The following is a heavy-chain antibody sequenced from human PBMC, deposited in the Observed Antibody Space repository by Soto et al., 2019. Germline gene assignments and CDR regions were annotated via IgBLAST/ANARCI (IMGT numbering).Heavy chain of an antibody. Sequence: QVQLVQSGAEVKKPGSSVKVSCKASRGTFGTYVITWVRQAPGQGLEWMGGIIPIFGSTTYAQRFQGRVTFTADTAASSAYMDLSNLRSEDTAVYYCARGPSLGGNFASWGQGTLVTVSS. CDR2: IIPIFGST. CDR1: RGTFGTYV. J-gene: IGHJ4*02. CDR3: ARGPSLGGNFAS. V-gene: IGHV1-69*06. D-gene: IGHD1-1*01.